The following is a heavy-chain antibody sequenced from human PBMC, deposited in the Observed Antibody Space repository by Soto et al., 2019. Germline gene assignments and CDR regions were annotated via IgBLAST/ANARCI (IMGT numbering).Heavy chain of an antibody. CDR2: IYYSGST. Sequence: PSETLSLTCTVSGGSISSSSYYWGWIRQPPGKGLEWIGSIYYSGSTYYNPSLKSRVTISVDTSKNQFSLKLSSVTAADTAVYYCARQGGVELWLSFRANWGQGTLVTVSS. CDR3: ARQGGVELWLSFRAN. CDR1: GGSISSSSYY. V-gene: IGHV4-39*01. J-gene: IGHJ4*02. D-gene: IGHD5-18*01.